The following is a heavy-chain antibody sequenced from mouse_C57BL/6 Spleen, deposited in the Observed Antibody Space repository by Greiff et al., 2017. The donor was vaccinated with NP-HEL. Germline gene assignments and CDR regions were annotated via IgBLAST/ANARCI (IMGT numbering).Heavy chain of an antibody. D-gene: IGHD1-1*01. Sequence: EVQLQQSGPELVKPGASVKISCKASGYTFTDYYMNWVKQSHGKSLEWIGDINPNNGGTSYNQKFKGKATLTVDKSSSTAYMELRSLTSEDSAVYYCARSLLLLLDYWGQGTTLTVSS. V-gene: IGHV1-26*01. J-gene: IGHJ2*01. CDR1: GYTFTDYY. CDR3: ARSLLLLLDY. CDR2: INPNNGGT.